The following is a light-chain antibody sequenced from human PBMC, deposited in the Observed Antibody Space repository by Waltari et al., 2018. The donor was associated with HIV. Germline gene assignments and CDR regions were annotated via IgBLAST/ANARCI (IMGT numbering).Light chain of an antibody. CDR3: SSYAGNNNYV. J-gene: IGLJ1*01. Sequence: QPALTQPPSASGSPGQSVTISCTGTSRDIGTYTYVSWYQQHPGRTPNLLIYEVNKRPSGVPARFSGSKSANTASLTVSGLQVADEADYYCSSYAGNNNYVFGTGTRVTVL. CDR1: SRDIGTYTY. CDR2: EVN. V-gene: IGLV2-8*01.